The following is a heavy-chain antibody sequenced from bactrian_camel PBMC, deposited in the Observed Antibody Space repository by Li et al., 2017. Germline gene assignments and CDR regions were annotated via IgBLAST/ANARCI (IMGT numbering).Heavy chain of an antibody. CDR3: AAGYTGPWCRLPAEFGY. CDR2: IDSDGK. J-gene: IGHJ6*01. V-gene: IGHV3S55*01. CDR1: DYPWGNNC. D-gene: IGHD5*01. Sequence: RLSCAASDYPWGNNCMGWFRQVSGKDREGVAHIDSDGKWYAESLKGRFTISTDDAYNTLDLQLDSLQPEDTAMYYCAAGYTGPWCRLPAEFGYWGQGTQVTVS.